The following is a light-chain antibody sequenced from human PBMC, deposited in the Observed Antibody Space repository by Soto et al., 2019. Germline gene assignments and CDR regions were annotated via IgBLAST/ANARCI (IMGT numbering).Light chain of an antibody. CDR1: QYINTR. CDR2: QTS. J-gene: IGKJ5*01. V-gene: IGKV3-15*01. Sequence: EIVLTQSPATLSSFPGDRVTLSCRASQYINTRLAWYQHRPGQAPRLLIYQTSIRATGISARFSGSGSGTEFTLTISSLQSEDFAVYYCQQYEKWPPSITFGQGRLLEV. CDR3: QQYEKWPPSIT.